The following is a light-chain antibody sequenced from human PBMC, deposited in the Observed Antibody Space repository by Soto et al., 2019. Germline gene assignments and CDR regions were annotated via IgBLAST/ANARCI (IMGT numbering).Light chain of an antibody. CDR2: DAS. J-gene: IGKJ1*01. CDR1: QSISSW. CDR3: QQYNSYPQT. V-gene: IGKV1-5*01. Sequence: DIQMTQSPSTLSASVGDRVTITCRASQSISSWLAWYQQKPGKAPKLLIYDASNLESGVPSRFSGSGSGTEFTLTISSLQPDDFATYYCQQYNSYPQTFGQGTKVDIK.